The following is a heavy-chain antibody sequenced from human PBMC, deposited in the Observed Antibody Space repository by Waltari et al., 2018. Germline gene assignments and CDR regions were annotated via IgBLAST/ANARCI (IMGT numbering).Heavy chain of an antibody. CDR3: VRDQWFAFDI. V-gene: IGHV3-7*01. J-gene: IGHJ3*02. D-gene: IGHD3-22*01. CDR1: GFTLSNSW. CDR2: IMTDGREE. Sequence: EVQLVESGGGLVQPGGSLRLSFAASGFTLSNSWISWVRQAPGKGPEWVANIMTDGREEYYVDSVRGRFTISRDNAKNSLYLQMNSLRPEDTAVYYCVRDQWFAFDIWGQGTMVTVSS.